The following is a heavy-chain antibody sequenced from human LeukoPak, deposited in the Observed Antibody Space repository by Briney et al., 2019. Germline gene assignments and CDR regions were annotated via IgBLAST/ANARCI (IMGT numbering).Heavy chain of an antibody. V-gene: IGHV1-69*13. Sequence: SVKVSCKASGGTFSSYAISWVRQAPGQGLEWMGGVIPIFGTANYAQKFQGRVTITEDESTSTAYMELSSLRSEDTAVYYCARNAVPDRPFSGMDVWGKGTTVTVSS. D-gene: IGHD2-2*01. CDR2: VIPIFGTA. J-gene: IGHJ6*04. CDR1: GGTFSSYA. CDR3: ARNAVPDRPFSGMDV.